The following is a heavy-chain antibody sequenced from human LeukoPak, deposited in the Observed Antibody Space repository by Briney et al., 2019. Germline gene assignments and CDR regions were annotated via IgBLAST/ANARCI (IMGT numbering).Heavy chain of an antibody. Sequence: SVKVSCKASGGTFSSYAISWVRQAPGQGLEWMGGIIPIFGTANYAQKFQGRVTITTDESTSTAYMELSSLRSEDTAVYYCARDFRDTDYDFWSGYYSPKTDDAFDIWGQGTMVTVSS. CDR3: ARDFRDTDYDFWSGYYSPKTDDAFDI. D-gene: IGHD3-3*01. J-gene: IGHJ3*02. CDR2: IIPIFGTA. V-gene: IGHV1-69*05. CDR1: GGTFSSYA.